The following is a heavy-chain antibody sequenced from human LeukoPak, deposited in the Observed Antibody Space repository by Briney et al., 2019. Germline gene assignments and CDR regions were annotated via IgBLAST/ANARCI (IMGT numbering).Heavy chain of an antibody. J-gene: IGHJ4*02. CDR3: ARVSYYYDSSGYYSFHFDY. D-gene: IGHD3-22*01. CDR1: GGSISSGGYY. Sequence: SETLSPTCTVSGGSISSGGYYWSWIRQHPGKGLEWIGYIYYSGSTYYNPSLKSRVTVSVDTSKNQFSLKLSSVTAADTAVYYCARVSYYYDSSGYYSFHFDYWGQGTLVTVSS. V-gene: IGHV4-31*03. CDR2: IYYSGST.